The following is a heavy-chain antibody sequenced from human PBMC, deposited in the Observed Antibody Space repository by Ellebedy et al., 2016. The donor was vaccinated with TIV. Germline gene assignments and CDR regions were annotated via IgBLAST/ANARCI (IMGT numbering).Heavy chain of an antibody. CDR1: GGSISSGDYY. Sequence: SETLSLXXTVSGGSISSGDYYWSWIRQPPGKGLEWIGYIHYTGTTYYNPPLQSRITISVDTSRNQFSLKLSSVTAADTAVYFCARVRYSGNYYPYFDYWGQGTLVTVSS. V-gene: IGHV4-30-4*01. J-gene: IGHJ4*02. CDR2: IHYTGTT. D-gene: IGHD1-26*01. CDR3: ARVRYSGNYYPYFDY.